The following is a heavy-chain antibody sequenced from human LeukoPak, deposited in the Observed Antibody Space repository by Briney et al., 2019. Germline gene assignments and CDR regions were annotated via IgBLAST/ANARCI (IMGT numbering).Heavy chain of an antibody. CDR3: AKEGRSLQTY. D-gene: IGHD5-24*01. J-gene: IGHJ4*02. CDR2: IKYDESEK. V-gene: IGHV3-7*03. CDR1: GFTFSTYW. Sequence: GGSLRLSCAASGFTFSTYWMSWVRQAPGKGLEWVANIKYDESEKYYVDSVKGRFTISRDNAKNSLYLQMNSLRVEDTAVYYCAKEGRSLQTYWGQGTLVTVSS.